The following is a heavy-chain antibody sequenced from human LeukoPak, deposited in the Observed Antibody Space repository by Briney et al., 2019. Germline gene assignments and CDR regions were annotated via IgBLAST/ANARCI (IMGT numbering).Heavy chain of an antibody. V-gene: IGHV4-59*01. CDR3: ARVGILRLPSNWFDP. Sequence: PSETLSLTCTVSGASISSYYWSWIRQPPGKGLEWIGYNYYSGSTRYNPSLKSRVTISVDTSKNQFSLKLSSVTAADTAVYYCARVGILRLPSNWFDPWGQGTLVTVSS. CDR1: GASISSYY. J-gene: IGHJ5*02. D-gene: IGHD3-3*01. CDR2: NYYSGST.